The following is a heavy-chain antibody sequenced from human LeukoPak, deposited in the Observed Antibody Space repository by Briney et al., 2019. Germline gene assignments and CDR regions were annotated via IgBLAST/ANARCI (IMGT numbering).Heavy chain of an antibody. J-gene: IGHJ5*02. Sequence: GASVKVSCKASGYTFTGYYMHWVRQAPGQGLEWMGWINPNSGGTNYAQKFQGRVTMTRDTSISTAYMELSRLRSDDTAVYYCARAQRIAAAGRGWFDPWGQGTLVTVS. CDR2: INPNSGGT. V-gene: IGHV1-2*02. D-gene: IGHD6-13*01. CDR1: GYTFTGYY. CDR3: ARAQRIAAAGRGWFDP.